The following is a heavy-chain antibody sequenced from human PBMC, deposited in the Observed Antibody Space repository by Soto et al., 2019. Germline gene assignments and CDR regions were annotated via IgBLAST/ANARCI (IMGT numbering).Heavy chain of an antibody. V-gene: IGHV4-34*01. CDR1: GGSFSGDY. CDR3: ARGKEREGDYYYYYMDV. J-gene: IGHJ6*03. CDR2: INNRGST. Sequence: SETLSLTCAVYGGSFSGDYWSWIRQPPGKGLEWIGEINNRGSTKYNPSLKSRVTISVDTSKNQFSLKLSSVTAADTAVYYFARGKEREGDYYYYYMDVWGKGTTVTVSS.